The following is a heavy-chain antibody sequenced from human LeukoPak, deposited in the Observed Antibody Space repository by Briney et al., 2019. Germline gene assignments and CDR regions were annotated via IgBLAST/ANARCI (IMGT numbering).Heavy chain of an antibody. D-gene: IGHD3-22*01. CDR3: ARERYPTYYYDSSGYYGRYFDY. CDR2: IIPIFGTA. V-gene: IGHV1-69*05. CDR1: GYTFTSYG. J-gene: IGHJ4*02. Sequence: GASVKVSCKASGYTFTSYGISWVRQAPGQGLEWMGRIIPIFGTANYAQKFQGRVTITTDESTSTAYMELSSLRSEDTAVYYCARERYPTYYYDSSGYYGRYFDYWGQGTLVTVSS.